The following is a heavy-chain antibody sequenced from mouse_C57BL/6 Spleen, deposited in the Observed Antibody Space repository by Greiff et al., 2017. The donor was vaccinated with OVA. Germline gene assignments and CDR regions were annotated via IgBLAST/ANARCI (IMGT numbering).Heavy chain of an antibody. V-gene: IGHV1-74*01. CDR1: GYTFTSYW. J-gene: IGHJ3*01. D-gene: IGHD2-4*01. Sequence: QVQLQQPGAELVKPGASVKVSCKASGYTFTSYWMHWVKQRPGQGLEWIGRIHPSDSDTNYNQKFKGKATLTVDKSSSTAYMQLSSLTSEDSAVYYCAMDYYDYDGFAYWGQGTLVTVSA. CDR3: AMDYYDYDGFAY. CDR2: IHPSDSDT.